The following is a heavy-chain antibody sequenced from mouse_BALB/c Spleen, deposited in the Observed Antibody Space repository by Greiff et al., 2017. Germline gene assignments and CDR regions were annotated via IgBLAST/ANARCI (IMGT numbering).Heavy chain of an antibody. CDR1: GFNIKDYY. CDR3: NLPYGNYESWFAY. Sequence: EVQLQQSGAELVRSGASVKLCCTASGFNIKDYYMHWVKQRPEQGLEWIGWIDPENGDTEYAPKFQGKATMTADTSSNTAYLQLSSLTSEDTAVYYCNLPYGNYESWFAYWGQGTLVTVSA. D-gene: IGHD2-1*01. J-gene: IGHJ3*01. CDR2: IDPENGDT. V-gene: IGHV14-4*02.